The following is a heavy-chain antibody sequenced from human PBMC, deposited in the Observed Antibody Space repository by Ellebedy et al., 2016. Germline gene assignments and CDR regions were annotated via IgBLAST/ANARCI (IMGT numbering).Heavy chain of an antibody. CDR1: GDSITSGDYY. CDR2: MFISGAT. J-gene: IGHJ3*02. Sequence: SETLSLXCNVSGDSITSGDYYWSWIRQPAGKGLEWIGRMFISGATSYNPSLNSRITMSADTSKNQFSLKLNSMTAADTAVYYCARFNWNDHSFDIWGQGTLVTVSS. CDR3: ARFNWNDHSFDI. D-gene: IGHD1-20*01. V-gene: IGHV4-61*02.